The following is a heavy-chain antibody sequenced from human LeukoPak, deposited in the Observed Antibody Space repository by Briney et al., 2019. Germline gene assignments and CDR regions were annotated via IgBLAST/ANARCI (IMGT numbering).Heavy chain of an antibody. CDR3: AKDFPPLLWFGELFFDY. D-gene: IGHD3-10*01. CDR2: ISGSGGST. J-gene: IGHJ4*02. V-gene: IGHV3-23*01. Sequence: GGSLRLPCAASGFTFSSYAMSWVRQAPGKGLEWVSAISGSGGSTYYADSVKGRFTISRDNSKNTLYLQMNSLRAEDTAVYYCAKDFPPLLWFGELFFDYWGQGTLVTVSS. CDR1: GFTFSSYA.